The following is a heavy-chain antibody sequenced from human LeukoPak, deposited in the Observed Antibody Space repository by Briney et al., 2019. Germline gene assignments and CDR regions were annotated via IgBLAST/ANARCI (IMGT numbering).Heavy chain of an antibody. V-gene: IGHV4-4*07. Sequence: SETLSLTRSVSGGSINSYYWGWVRQPAGKGLEWIGRIYTTGTTNYSPSLKSRLTLSLDTSKNQFSLNLRSVTAADTAVYYCARHDTDVPQVDFFDYWGQGTLVTVSS. J-gene: IGHJ4*02. CDR2: IYTTGTT. D-gene: IGHD5-18*01. CDR1: GGSINSYY. CDR3: ARHDTDVPQVDFFDY.